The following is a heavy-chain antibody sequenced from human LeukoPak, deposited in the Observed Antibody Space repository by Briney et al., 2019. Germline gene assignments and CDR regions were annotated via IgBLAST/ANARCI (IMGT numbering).Heavy chain of an antibody. CDR1: GFIFSSYA. Sequence: QPGGSLRLSCAASGFIFSSYAMTWVRQAPGKGLEGVSGISGSGGSPYYADSVRGRFTISRDNSKNTLYLQMNSLRAEDTAVYYCASNPTADCGGDGYFPFDYWGQGTLVTVSS. CDR3: ASNPTADCGGDGYFPFDY. J-gene: IGHJ4*02. D-gene: IGHD2-21*02. CDR2: ISGSGGSP. V-gene: IGHV3-23*01.